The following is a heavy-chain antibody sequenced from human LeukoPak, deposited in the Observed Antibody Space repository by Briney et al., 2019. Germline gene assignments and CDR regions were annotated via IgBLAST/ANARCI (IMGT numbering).Heavy chain of an antibody. CDR2: ISWNSGSI. Sequence: GRSLRLSCAASGFTFDDYVMHWVRQAPGKGLEWVSGISWNSGSINYADSVKGRFTISRDNAKTSLYLQMNSLGPEDTALYYCAKDSYSVYDYGGYFDYWGQGTLVTVSS. CDR3: AKDSYSVYDYGGYFDY. CDR1: GFTFDDYV. D-gene: IGHD5/OR15-5a*01. V-gene: IGHV3-9*01. J-gene: IGHJ4*02.